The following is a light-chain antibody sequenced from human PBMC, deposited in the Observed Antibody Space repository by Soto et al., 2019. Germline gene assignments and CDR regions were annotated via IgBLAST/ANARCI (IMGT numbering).Light chain of an antibody. J-gene: IGLJ1*01. V-gene: IGLV2-23*01. CDR3: CSYAGSSTWV. Sequence: QSALTQPASVSGSPGQSITISCTGTSSDVGSYNLVSWYQQHPGKAPKPMIYEGSKRPSGVSNRFFGSKSGNTASLTISGLQAEDEADYYCCSYAGSSTWVFGTGTKLTVL. CDR2: EGS. CDR1: SSDVGSYNL.